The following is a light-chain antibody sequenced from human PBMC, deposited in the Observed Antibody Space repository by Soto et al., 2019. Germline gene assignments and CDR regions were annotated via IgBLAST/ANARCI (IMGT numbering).Light chain of an antibody. Sequence: DLQMTQSPSTLSASVGDRVTITCRASQSISSWLAWYQQKPGKAPKLLIYKASSLESGVPSRFSGSGSGTEFTLTISSLQPDDFATYYCQQYNGYPGTFGQGTKVDIK. J-gene: IGKJ1*01. CDR3: QQYNGYPGT. CDR1: QSISSW. CDR2: KAS. V-gene: IGKV1-5*03.